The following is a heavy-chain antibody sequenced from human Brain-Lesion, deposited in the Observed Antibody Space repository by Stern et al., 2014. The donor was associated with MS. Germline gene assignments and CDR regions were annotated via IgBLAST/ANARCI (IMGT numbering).Heavy chain of an antibody. CDR1: GNTFTNRY. Sequence: QLVQSGAEVKKTGSSVKVSCQASGNTFTNRYLHWVRHAPGQALEWMGWITPFTGNTNYAQNFQDRVTITMDRSMSTAYMDLSSLRSDDTAIYFCAEGGSYGFVYWGQGTLVTVSS. V-gene: IGHV1-45*02. D-gene: IGHD4-17*01. CDR2: ITPFTGNT. CDR3: AEGGSYGFVY. J-gene: IGHJ4*02.